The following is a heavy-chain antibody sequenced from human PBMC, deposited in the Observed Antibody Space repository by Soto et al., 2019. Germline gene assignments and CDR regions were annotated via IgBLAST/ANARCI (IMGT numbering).Heavy chain of an antibody. CDR1: GGSISSSSYY. Sequence: QLQLQESGPGLVKPSETLSLTCTVSGGSISSSSYYWGWIRQPPGKGLEWIGTIYYSVSPYYNPSLQSRVTISVDTSKNQFSLKLSSVTAADTAVYYCARLYGSSLFDYWGQGTLVTVSS. V-gene: IGHV4-39*01. CDR2: IYYSVSP. CDR3: ARLYGSSLFDY. J-gene: IGHJ4*02. D-gene: IGHD6-6*01.